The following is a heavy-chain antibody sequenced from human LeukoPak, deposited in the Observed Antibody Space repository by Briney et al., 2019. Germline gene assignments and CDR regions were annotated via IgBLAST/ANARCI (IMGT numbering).Heavy chain of an antibody. CDR1: GGTMSSHY. CDR2: IYYSGPR. D-gene: IGHD6-13*01. V-gene: IGHV4-59*08. Sequence: SETLSLTCTVSGGTMSSHYWSWIRQPPWKGLAGIGYIYYSGPRNYNPSLKSRVTISVYTYKNQFSLKLNPVTAADTAVYYCARLGIAAAAYFDYWGQGNLVTVSS. J-gene: IGHJ4*02. CDR3: ARLGIAAAAYFDY.